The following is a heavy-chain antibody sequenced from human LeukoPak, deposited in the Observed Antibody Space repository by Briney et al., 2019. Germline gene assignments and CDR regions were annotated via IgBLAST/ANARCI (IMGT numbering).Heavy chain of an antibody. V-gene: IGHV1-8*03. CDR2: MNPNSGNT. CDR3: ARGSGNDYYGSGPIDKWFDP. D-gene: IGHD3-10*01. Sequence: ASVKVSCKASGYTFTSYDINWVRQATGQGLEWMGWMNPNSGNTGYAQKFQGRVTITRNTSISTAYMELSSLRSEDTAVYYCARGSGNDYYGSGPIDKWFDPWGQGTLVTVSS. CDR1: GYTFTSYD. J-gene: IGHJ5*02.